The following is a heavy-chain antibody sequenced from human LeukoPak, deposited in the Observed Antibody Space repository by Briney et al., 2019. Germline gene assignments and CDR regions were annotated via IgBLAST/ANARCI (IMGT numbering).Heavy chain of an antibody. CDR1: GFTFSSYA. Sequence: GGSLRLSCAASGFTFSSYAMSWVRQAPGKGLEWVSAISGSGGSTYYADSVKGRFTISRDNSKNTLYLQMNSLKTEDTAVYYCTRPRSSTSWDFDYWGQGTLVTVSS. CDR3: TRPRSSTSWDFDY. V-gene: IGHV3-23*01. CDR2: ISGSGGST. J-gene: IGHJ4*02. D-gene: IGHD2-2*01.